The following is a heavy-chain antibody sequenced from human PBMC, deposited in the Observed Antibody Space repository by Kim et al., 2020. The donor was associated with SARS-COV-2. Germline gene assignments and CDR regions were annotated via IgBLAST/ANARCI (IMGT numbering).Heavy chain of an antibody. V-gene: IGHV3-48*03. J-gene: IGHJ6*02. D-gene: IGHD4-4*01. CDR3: ARGLIDYSNYYYYGMDV. CDR2: ISSSGSTI. CDR1: GFTFSSYE. Sequence: VGSLRLSCAASGFTFSSYEMNWVRQAPGKGLEWVSYISSSGSTIYYADSVKGRFTISRDNAKNSLYLQMNSLRAEDTAVYYCARGLIDYSNYYYYGMDVWGQGTTVTVSS.